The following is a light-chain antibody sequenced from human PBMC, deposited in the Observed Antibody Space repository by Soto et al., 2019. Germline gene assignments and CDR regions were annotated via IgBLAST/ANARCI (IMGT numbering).Light chain of an antibody. Sequence: EVVSTQSPGTLSLSPGERATLSCRASQSLNRNYLAWYQRKPGQPPRLLMYGAFNRATDIPARFSGSVSGTDFTLTITRLEPEDFAVYYCQQYESSPPTFGQGTKVEF. J-gene: IGKJ1*01. CDR1: QSLNRNY. CDR3: QQYESSPPT. CDR2: GAF. V-gene: IGKV3-20*01.